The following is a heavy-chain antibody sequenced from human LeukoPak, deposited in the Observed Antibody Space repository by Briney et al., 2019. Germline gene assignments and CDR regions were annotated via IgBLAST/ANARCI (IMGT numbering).Heavy chain of an antibody. J-gene: IGHJ4*02. CDR3: ARGLGYYDSSGYLSRY. V-gene: IGHV1-18*01. CDR1: GYTFTSYG. CDR2: ISAYNGNT. D-gene: IGHD3-22*01. Sequence: ASVKVSCKASGYTFTSYGISWVRQAPGQGLEWMGWISAYNGNTNYAQKLQGRVTMTTDTSTSTAYMELRSLGSDDTAVYYCARGLGYYDSSGYLSRYWGQGTLVTVSS.